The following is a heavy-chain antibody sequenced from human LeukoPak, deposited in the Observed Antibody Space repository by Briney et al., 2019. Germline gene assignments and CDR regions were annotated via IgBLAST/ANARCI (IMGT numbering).Heavy chain of an antibody. J-gene: IGHJ6*03. Sequence: GGSLRLSCAASGFTFSSYSMNWVRQAPGKGLEWVSSISSSSSYIYYADSVKGRFTISRDNAKNSLYLQMNSLRAEDTAAYYCARDQGRTGYYYMDVWGKGTTVTVSS. V-gene: IGHV3-21*01. CDR1: GFTFSSYS. CDR2: ISSSSSYI. CDR3: ARDQGRTGYYYMDV.